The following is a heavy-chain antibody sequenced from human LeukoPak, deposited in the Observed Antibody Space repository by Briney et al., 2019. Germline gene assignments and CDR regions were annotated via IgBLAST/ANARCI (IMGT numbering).Heavy chain of an antibody. CDR3: ARDRYCSGGSCYAFDI. D-gene: IGHD2-15*01. Sequence: GASVKVSCKASGNTFTGYYMHWVRQAPGQGLEWMGWINPNSGGTNYAQKFQGRVTMTRDTSISTAYMELSRLRSDDTAVYYCARDRYCSGGSCYAFDIWGQGTMVTVSS. V-gene: IGHV1-2*02. J-gene: IGHJ3*02. CDR2: INPNSGGT. CDR1: GNTFTGYY.